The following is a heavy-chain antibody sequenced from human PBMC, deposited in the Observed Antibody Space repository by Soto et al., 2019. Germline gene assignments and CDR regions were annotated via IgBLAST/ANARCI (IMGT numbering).Heavy chain of an antibody. V-gene: IGHV1-18*01. Sequence: ASVKVSCKASGYIFTSYGITWVRQAPGQGLEWMGWISAYNGNTNYAQKLQGRVTMTTDTSTNTAYMELRSLRSDDTAVYYCARYSSSWYEVDYWVQGTLVTVSS. CDR3: ARYSSSWYEVDY. D-gene: IGHD6-13*01. J-gene: IGHJ4*02. CDR1: GYIFTSYG. CDR2: ISAYNGNT.